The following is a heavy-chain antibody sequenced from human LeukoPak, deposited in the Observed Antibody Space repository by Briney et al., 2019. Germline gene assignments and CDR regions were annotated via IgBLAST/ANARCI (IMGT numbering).Heavy chain of an antibody. CDR2: INHSGST. V-gene: IGHV4-39*07. CDR1: GGSISSGSYY. Sequence: SETLSLTCTVSGGSISSGSYYWSWIRQPPGKGLEWIGEINHSGSTNYNPSLKSRVTISVDTSKNQFSLKLSSVTAADTAVYYCARGVQSPRSGSYYNFKNLYYYYYMDVWGKGTTVTVSS. D-gene: IGHD3-10*01. J-gene: IGHJ6*03. CDR3: ARGVQSPRSGSYYNFKNLYYYYYMDV.